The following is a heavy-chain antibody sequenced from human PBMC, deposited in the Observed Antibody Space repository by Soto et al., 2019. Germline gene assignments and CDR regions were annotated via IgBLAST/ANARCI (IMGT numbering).Heavy chain of an antibody. Sequence: SVKVACKTSGGTFSSYAISWVRKDTRQGLEWMGGIIPIFGTANYAQKFQGRVTITADESTSTAYMELSSLRSEDTAVYYCAKARFLEWLLSAYYYYGMDVWGQGTTVTVSS. CDR2: IIPIFGTA. D-gene: IGHD3-3*01. CDR3: AKARFLEWLLSAYYYYGMDV. CDR1: GGTFSSYA. V-gene: IGHV1-69*13. J-gene: IGHJ6*02.